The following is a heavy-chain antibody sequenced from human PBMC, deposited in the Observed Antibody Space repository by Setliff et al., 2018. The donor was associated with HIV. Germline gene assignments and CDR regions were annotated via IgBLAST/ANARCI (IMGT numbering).Heavy chain of an antibody. V-gene: IGHV1-24*01. CDR3: ATRIRDGHRGYGYFDF. Sequence: ASVKVSCKVSGYTVTELSINWVRQAPGKGPEWMGGFDPEDNKIVYAQKFQGRVTITADTSTDTAYMELSSLRPEDTAVYYCATRIRDGHRGYGYFDFWGQGTLVTVSS. CDR1: GYTVTELS. CDR2: FDPEDNKI. D-gene: IGHD5-12*01. J-gene: IGHJ4*02.